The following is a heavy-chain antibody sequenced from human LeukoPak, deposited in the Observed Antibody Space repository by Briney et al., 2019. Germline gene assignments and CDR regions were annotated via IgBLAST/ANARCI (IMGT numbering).Heavy chain of an antibody. CDR2: IDSDGSST. CDR3: ARERSDSSGYLQY. CDR1: GFTFSNYW. J-gene: IGHJ4*02. Sequence: PGGSLRLSCAASGFTFSNYWMHWVRQAPGKGLVWVSRIDSDGSSTSYAGSVKGRFTISRDNAEITLYLQMNSLRVEDTAVYYCARERSDSSGYLQYWGQGTLVTVSS. D-gene: IGHD3-22*01. V-gene: IGHV3-74*01.